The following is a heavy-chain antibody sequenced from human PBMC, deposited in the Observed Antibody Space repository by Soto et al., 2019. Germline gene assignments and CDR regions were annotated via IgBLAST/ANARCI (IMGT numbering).Heavy chain of an antibody. D-gene: IGHD1-26*01. Sequence: SETLSLTSTFSGASITSGGYYWTWIRQHPGKGLEWIGYIYYSGTTYYNPSLKSRVTISVETSKNQFSLKLSSVTAADTAVYYCARATLVGANFDAFDIWGRGTMVTVSS. J-gene: IGHJ3*02. CDR2: IYYSGTT. V-gene: IGHV4-31*03. CDR3: ARATLVGANFDAFDI. CDR1: GASITSGGYY.